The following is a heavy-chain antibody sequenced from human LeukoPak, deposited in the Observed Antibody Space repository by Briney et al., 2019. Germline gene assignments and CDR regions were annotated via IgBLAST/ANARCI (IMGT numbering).Heavy chain of an antibody. CDR1: GGSISSSSYY. V-gene: IGHV4-39*07. CDR3: ARVVGRYFDWSFDY. Sequence: PSETLSLTCTVSGGSISSSSYYWGWIRQPPGKGLEWIGSIYYSGSTYYSPSLKSRVTISVDTSKNQFSLKLSSVTAADTAVYYCARVVGRYFDWSFDYWGQGTLVTVSS. CDR2: IYYSGST. J-gene: IGHJ4*02. D-gene: IGHD3-9*01.